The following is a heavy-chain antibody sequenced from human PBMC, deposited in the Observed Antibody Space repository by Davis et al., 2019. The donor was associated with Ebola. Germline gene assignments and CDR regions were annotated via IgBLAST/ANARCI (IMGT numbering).Heavy chain of an antibody. CDR3: AREAGDPPQRGLDI. Sequence: GESLKISCEASGFSLSRNNMNWARVAPGKGLEWVAYINTGSSSVHYVDSVQDRFIISRDDAKNSLYLQMNSLRDEDTALYYCAREAGDPPQRGLDIWGQGTLVTVSS. CDR1: GFSLSRNN. D-gene: IGHD5-12*01. CDR2: INTGSSSV. J-gene: IGHJ4*03. V-gene: IGHV3-48*02.